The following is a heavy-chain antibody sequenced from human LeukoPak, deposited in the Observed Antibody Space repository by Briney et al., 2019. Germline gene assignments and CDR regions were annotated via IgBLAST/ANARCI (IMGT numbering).Heavy chain of an antibody. Sequence: GGSLRLSCIASGFTFSSYWMSWVRQTPEKGLEWVANIKQDESEKVYVDSVKGRFTISRDNSKNSLYLQMNSLRSDDTALYYCARESESSGWYDYWGQGTLVTVSS. CDR3: ARESESSGWYDY. CDR1: GFTFSSYW. D-gene: IGHD6-19*01. V-gene: IGHV3-7*05. CDR2: IKQDESEK. J-gene: IGHJ4*02.